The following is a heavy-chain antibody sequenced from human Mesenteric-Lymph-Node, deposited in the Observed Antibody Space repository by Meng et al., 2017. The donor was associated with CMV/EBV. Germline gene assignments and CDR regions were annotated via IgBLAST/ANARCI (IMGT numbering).Heavy chain of an antibody. CDR3: ASQRYCSSTSCYPLDY. CDR1: GFTFSTYA. Sequence: GESLKISCAASGFTFSTYAMSWVRQAPGKGLEWVSSISSSSSYIYYADSVKGRFTISRDNAKNSLYLQMNSLRAEDTAVYYCASQRYCSSTSCYPLDYWGQGTLVTVSS. J-gene: IGHJ4*02. CDR2: ISSSSSYI. D-gene: IGHD2-2*01. V-gene: IGHV3-21*01.